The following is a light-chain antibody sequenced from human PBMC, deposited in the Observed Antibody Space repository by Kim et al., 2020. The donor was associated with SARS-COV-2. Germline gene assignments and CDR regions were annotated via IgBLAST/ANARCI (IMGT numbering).Light chain of an antibody. CDR2: AAS. CDR1: QGIRSY. CDR3: QQLNSYPLT. V-gene: IGKV1-9*01. J-gene: IGKJ4*01. Sequence: IQLTQSPSSLSASVGDRVTITCRASQGIRSYLAWFQQKPGEAPKLLIYAASTLQTGVPSRFSGSGSGTDFTLTISSLQPEDFATYFCQQLNSYPLTFGGGTKLEI.